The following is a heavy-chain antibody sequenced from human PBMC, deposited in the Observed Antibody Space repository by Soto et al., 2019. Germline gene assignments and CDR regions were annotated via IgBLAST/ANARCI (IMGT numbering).Heavy chain of an antibody. Sequence: QVQLVQSGAEVKKPGASVKVSCKASGYTFIHYYIHWVRQAPGQGLEWMAIINPNGGSTNYAQKCRGSVTVTSDTSTTTVSMELNSLGSDDTAVYFCARSLLQGDFWGQGTLVTVSS. CDR2: INPNGGST. V-gene: IGHV1-46*01. CDR1: GYTFIHYY. CDR3: ARSLLQGDF. D-gene: IGHD2-21*01. J-gene: IGHJ4*02.